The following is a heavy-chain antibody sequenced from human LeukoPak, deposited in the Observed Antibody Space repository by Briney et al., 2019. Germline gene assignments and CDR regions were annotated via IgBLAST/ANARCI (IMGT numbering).Heavy chain of an antibody. CDR2: INPNSGGT. J-gene: IGHJ5*02. D-gene: IGHD4-23*01. V-gene: IGHV1-2*02. CDR1: GYTFTGYY. CDR3: ARDMVTTAVGGGNFDP. Sequence: ASVKVSCKASGYTFTGYYMHWVRQAPGQGLEWMGWINPNSGGTNYAQKFQGRVTMARDTSISTAYMELSRLRSDDTAVYYCARDMVTTAVGGGNFDPWGQGTLVTVSS.